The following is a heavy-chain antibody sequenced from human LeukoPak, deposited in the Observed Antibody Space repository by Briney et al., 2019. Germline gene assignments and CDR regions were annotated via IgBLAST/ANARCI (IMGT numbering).Heavy chain of an antibody. D-gene: IGHD5-18*01. CDR3: ARPGRDGGYSYGFDH. CDR2: IYPGDSET. J-gene: IGHJ5*02. Sequence: GESLKISCKGSGYSFTSYWIAWVRQMPGKGLEWMGIIYPGDSETRYSPSFQGQVTISVDKTINTAYLQWSSLKASDSAMYYCARPGRDGGYSYGFDHWGQGTLVTVSS. V-gene: IGHV5-51*01. CDR1: GYSFTSYW.